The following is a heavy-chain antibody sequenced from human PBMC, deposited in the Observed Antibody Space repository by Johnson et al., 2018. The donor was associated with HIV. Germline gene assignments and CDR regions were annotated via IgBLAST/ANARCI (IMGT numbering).Heavy chain of an antibody. CDR2: IKLDGSEK. CDR3: ARDGDWNLWSGWPPGALDF. CDR1: GFTFSSYW. J-gene: IGHJ3*01. D-gene: IGHD3-3*01. V-gene: IGHV3-7*01. Sequence: VQLVESGGGVVQPGGSLRLSCAASGFTFSSYWMSWVRQAPGKGLEWVANIKLDGSEKYYVDSVRGRFTISRDNAKNSLYLQMNSLRAEDTAVYYCARDGDWNLWSGWPPGALDFWGQGTMVTVSS.